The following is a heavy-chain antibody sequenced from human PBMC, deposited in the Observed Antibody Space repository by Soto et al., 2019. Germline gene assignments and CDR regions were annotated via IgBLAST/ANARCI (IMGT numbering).Heavy chain of an antibody. Sequence: ASVKVSCKASGYTFTSYDINWVRQATGQGLEWMGWMNPNSGNTGYAQKFQGRVTMTRNTSSSTAYMELSSLRSEGAAVYYCAGEVVPAAMNHPRSYYYYYMDVWGKGTTVTVSS. D-gene: IGHD2-2*01. J-gene: IGHJ6*03. CDR1: GYTFTSYD. CDR3: AGEVVPAAMNHPRSYYYYYMDV. V-gene: IGHV1-8*01. CDR2: MNPNSGNT.